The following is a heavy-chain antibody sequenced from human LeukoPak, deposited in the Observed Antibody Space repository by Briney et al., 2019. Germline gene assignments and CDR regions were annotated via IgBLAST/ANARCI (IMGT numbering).Heavy chain of an antibody. CDR2: MNPNSGNT. Sequence: ASVKVSCKASGYTFTSYDINWVRQATGQGLEWMGCMNPNSGNTGYAQKFQGRVTITRNTAISTAYMELSSLRSEATAVYYCARTGAKQQLVRWDGGNWFDPWGQGTLVTVSS. V-gene: IGHV1-8*03. CDR1: GYTFTSYD. D-gene: IGHD6-13*01. J-gene: IGHJ5*02. CDR3: ARTGAKQQLVRWDGGNWFDP.